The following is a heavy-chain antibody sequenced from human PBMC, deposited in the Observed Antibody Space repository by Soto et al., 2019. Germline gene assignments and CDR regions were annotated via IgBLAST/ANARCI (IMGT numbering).Heavy chain of an antibody. CDR1: GFTFSSYA. D-gene: IGHD2-8*02. V-gene: IGHV3-30-3*01. CDR3: ARDTGPERFYAFDI. J-gene: IGHJ3*02. Sequence: QVQLVESGGGVVQPGRSLRLSCAASGFTFSSYAMHWVRQAPGKGLEWVAVISYDGSNKYYADSVKGRFTISRDNSKNTLYLQMNSLRAEDTAVYYCARDTGPERFYAFDIWGQGTMVTVSS. CDR2: ISYDGSNK.